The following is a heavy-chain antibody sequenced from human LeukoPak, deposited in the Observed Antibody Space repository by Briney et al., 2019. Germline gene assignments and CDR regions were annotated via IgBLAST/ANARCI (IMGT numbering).Heavy chain of an antibody. CDR2: ISYDGSNK. D-gene: IGHD3-22*01. CDR1: GFTFSNAW. Sequence: PGGSLRLSCAASGFTFSNAWMSWVRQAPGKGLEWVAVISYDGSNKYYADSVKGRFTISRDNSKNTLYLQMNSLRAEDTAVYYCARDYGEYYYDSSGYYGGFDYWGQGTLVTVSS. V-gene: IGHV3-30*03. J-gene: IGHJ4*02. CDR3: ARDYGEYYYDSSGYYGGFDY.